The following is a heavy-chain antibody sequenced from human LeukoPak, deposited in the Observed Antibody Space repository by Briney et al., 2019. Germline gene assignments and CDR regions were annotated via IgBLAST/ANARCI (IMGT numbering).Heavy chain of an antibody. CDR1: GFTFSNSA. D-gene: IGHD3-9*01. V-gene: IGHV3-23*01. J-gene: IGHJ4*02. CDR2: INGGGGST. CDR3: AREVLRYFDWLSTNYFDY. Sequence: GGSLRLSCTASGFTFSNSAMNWVRQAPGKGLEWVSAINGGGGSTYYADSVKGRFTISRDNSKNTLYLQMNSLRAEDTAVYYCAREVLRYFDWLSTNYFDYWGQGTLVTVSS.